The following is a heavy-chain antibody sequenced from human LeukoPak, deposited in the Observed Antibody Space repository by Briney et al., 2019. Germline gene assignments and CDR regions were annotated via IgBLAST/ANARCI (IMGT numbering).Heavy chain of an antibody. V-gene: IGHV3-30*02. D-gene: IGHD2-2*03. CDR2: IRYDGSNK. CDR3: AKDGYCSSTSCYDYYYYMDV. CDR1: GFTFSSYG. J-gene: IGHJ6*03. Sequence: PGGSLRLSCAASGFTFSSYGMHWVRQAPGKGLEWVAFIRYDGSNKYYADSVKGRFTISRDNSKNTLYLQMNSLRAEDTAVYYCAKDGYCSSTSCYDYYYYMDVWGKGTTVTISS.